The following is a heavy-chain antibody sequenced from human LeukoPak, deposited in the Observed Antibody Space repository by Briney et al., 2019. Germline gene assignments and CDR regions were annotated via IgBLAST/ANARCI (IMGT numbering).Heavy chain of an antibody. CDR1: GFTFSSYA. Sequence: GGSLRLSCAASGFTFSSYAMHWVRQAPGKGLEWVAVISYDGSNKYYADSVKGRFTISRDNSKNTLYLQMNSLRAEDTAVYYCAKDGLQVVSGPEYYFDYWGQGTLVTVSS. CDR3: AKDGLQVVSGPEYYFDY. CDR2: ISYDGSNK. J-gene: IGHJ4*02. D-gene: IGHD2-15*01. V-gene: IGHV3-30-3*01.